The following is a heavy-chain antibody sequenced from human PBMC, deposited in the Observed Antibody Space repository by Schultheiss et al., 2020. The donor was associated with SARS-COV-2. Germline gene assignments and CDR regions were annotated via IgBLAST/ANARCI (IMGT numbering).Heavy chain of an antibody. CDR3: ARDAPFDSSGWSYAFDI. J-gene: IGHJ3*02. CDR1: GFTFSSYW. CDR2: ISSSSSYI. Sequence: SCAASGFTFSSYWMHWVRQAPGKGLEWVSSISSSSSYIYYADSVKGRFTISRDNSKNTLYLQMNSLRAEDTAVYYCARDAPFDSSGWSYAFDIWGQGTMVTVSS. V-gene: IGHV3-21*01. D-gene: IGHD6-19*01.